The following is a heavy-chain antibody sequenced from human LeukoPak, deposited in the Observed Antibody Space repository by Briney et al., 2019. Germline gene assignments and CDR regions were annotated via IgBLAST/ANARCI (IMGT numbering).Heavy chain of an antibody. CDR3: ARHYTTVTNNYFDY. V-gene: IGHV5-10-1*01. CDR1: GYSFTSYW. CDR2: IDPSDSYT. J-gene: IGHJ4*02. Sequence: GASLQISCKGSGYSFTSYWISWVRQLPGKGLEWMGRIDPSDSYTDYSPSFQGHVTISADKSISTAYPQWSSLKASDTAMYYCARHYTTVTNNYFDYWGQGTLVTVSS. D-gene: IGHD4-11*01.